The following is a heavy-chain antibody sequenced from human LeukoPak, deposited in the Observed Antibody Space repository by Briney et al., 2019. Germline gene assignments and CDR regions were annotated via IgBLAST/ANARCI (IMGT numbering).Heavy chain of an antibody. V-gene: IGHV4-59*08. CDR2: IYYSGST. CDR3: ARQREYYYYGMDV. CDR1: GGSISSYY. Sequence: SETLSLTCTVSGGSISSYYWSWIRQPPGKGLEWIGYIYYSGSTNYNPSLKSRVTISVNTSKNQFSLKLSSVTAADTAVYYCARQREYYYYGMDVWGQGTTLTVSS. J-gene: IGHJ6*02.